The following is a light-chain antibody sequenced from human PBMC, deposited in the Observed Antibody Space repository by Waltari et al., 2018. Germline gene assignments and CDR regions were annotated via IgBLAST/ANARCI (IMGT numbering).Light chain of an antibody. CDR1: QSVLSSSNNKNS. Sequence: DIVMTQSPDSLAVSLGERATINCKSSQSVLSSSNNKNSLAWYQQKAGQPPKLLFYWASTRGSGVPDRFSGSGSGTDFTLTISSLQAEDVAVYFCQQSYTSPFTFGGGTKV. CDR3: QQSYTSPFT. CDR2: WAS. V-gene: IGKV4-1*01. J-gene: IGKJ4*01.